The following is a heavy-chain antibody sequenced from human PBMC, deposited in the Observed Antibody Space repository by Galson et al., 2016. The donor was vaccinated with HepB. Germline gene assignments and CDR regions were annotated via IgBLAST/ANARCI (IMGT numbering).Heavy chain of an antibody. CDR3: VRGGDTVIGAAFDF. CDR2: ISWDGGST. D-gene: IGHD5-18*01. J-gene: IGHJ3*01. V-gene: IGHV3-43D*03. CDR1: GFTFDGYA. Sequence: SLRLSCAASGFTFDGYAMHWVRQAPGKGLEWASLISWDGGSTYYADSVKGRFTISRDNAKNSLFLQMNSLRAEDTAVYYCVRGGDTVIGAAFDFWGKATMVTVSA.